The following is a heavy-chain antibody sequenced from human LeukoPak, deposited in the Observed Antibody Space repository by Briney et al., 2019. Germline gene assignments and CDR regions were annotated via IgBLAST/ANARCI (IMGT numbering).Heavy chain of an antibody. CDR2: INHSRST. J-gene: IGHJ5*02. Sequence: SETLSLTCAVYGGSFSDYYWSWIRQPPGKGLEWIGEINHSRSTNYNPSLKSRVTISVDTSKNQCSLRLSSVTAADTAVYYCARLRGATVAHNWFDPWGQGTLVTVSS. D-gene: IGHD6-19*01. CDR1: GGSFSDYY. V-gene: IGHV4-34*01. CDR3: ARLRGATVAHNWFDP.